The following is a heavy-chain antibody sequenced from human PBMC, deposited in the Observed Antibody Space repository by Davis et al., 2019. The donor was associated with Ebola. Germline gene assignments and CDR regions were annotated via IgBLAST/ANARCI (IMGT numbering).Heavy chain of an antibody. CDR1: GYTFTSYD. CDR2: MNPNSGNT. D-gene: IGHD3-10*01. Sequence: ASVKVSCKASGYTFTSYDINWVRQATGQGLEWMGWMNPNSGNTGYAQKFQGRITMTRNTSISTAYMELSSLRSEDTAVYYCARAPTWSQINYYCFDYWGQGTLVTVSS. J-gene: IGHJ4*02. CDR3: ARAPTWSQINYYCFDY. V-gene: IGHV1-8*01.